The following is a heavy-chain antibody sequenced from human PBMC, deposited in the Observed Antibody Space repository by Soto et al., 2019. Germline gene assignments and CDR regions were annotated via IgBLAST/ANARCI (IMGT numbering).Heavy chain of an antibody. CDR1: GFTFSSYA. J-gene: IGHJ4*02. CDR2: ISYDGSNK. Sequence: QVQLVESGGGVVQPGRSLRLTCAASGFTFSSYAMHWVRQAPGKGLEWVAVISYDGSNKYYADSVKGRFTISRDNSKNTLHMQMNSLRAEATAVYYCARDRLTYCGGDCYSLDYWGQGTLVTVSS. D-gene: IGHD2-21*02. CDR3: ARDRLTYCGGDCYSLDY. V-gene: IGHV3-30-3*01.